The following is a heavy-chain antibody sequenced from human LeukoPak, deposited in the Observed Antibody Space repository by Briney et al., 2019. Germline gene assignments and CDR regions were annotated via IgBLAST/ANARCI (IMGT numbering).Heavy chain of an antibody. CDR1: GFTFSSYA. CDR3: ARDRGVITGTGNWFDP. CDR2: ISYDGSNK. Sequence: PGGSLRLSCAASGFTFSSYAMSWVRQAPGKGLEWVAVISYDGSNKYYADSVKGRFTISRDNSKNTLYLQMNSLRAEDTAVYYCARDRGVITGTGNWFDPWGQGTLVTVSS. J-gene: IGHJ5*02. V-gene: IGHV3-30-3*01. D-gene: IGHD1-7*01.